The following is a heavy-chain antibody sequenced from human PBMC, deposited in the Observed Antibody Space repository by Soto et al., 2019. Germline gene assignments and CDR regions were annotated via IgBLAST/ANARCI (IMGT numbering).Heavy chain of an antibody. CDR3: AKDPETYYDILTGYYREYYFDY. Sequence: PGGSLRLSCAASGFTFSSYAMSWVRQAPGKGLEWVSAISGSGGSTYYADSVKGRFTISRDNSKNTLYLQMNSLRAEGTAVYYCAKDPETYYDILTGYYREYYFDYWGQGTLVTVSS. V-gene: IGHV3-23*01. J-gene: IGHJ4*02. CDR1: GFTFSSYA. D-gene: IGHD3-9*01. CDR2: ISGSGGST.